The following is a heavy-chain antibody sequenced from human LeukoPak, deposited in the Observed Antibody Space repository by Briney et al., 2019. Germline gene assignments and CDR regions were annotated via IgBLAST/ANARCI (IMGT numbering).Heavy chain of an antibody. CDR3: ASKRWLQLFDY. Sequence: SETLSLTCAVYGGSFSGYYWSWIRQPPGKGLEWIGEINHSGSTNYNPSLKSRVTISVDTSKNQFSLKLSSVTAADTAVYYCASKRWLQLFDYWGQGTLVTVPS. CDR2: INHSGST. CDR1: GGSFSGYY. V-gene: IGHV4-34*01. J-gene: IGHJ4*02. D-gene: IGHD5-24*01.